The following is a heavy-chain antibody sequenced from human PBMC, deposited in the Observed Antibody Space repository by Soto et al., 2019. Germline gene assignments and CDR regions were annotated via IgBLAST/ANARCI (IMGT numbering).Heavy chain of an antibody. CDR2: IIPIFGTA. J-gene: IGHJ5*02. D-gene: IGHD3-22*01. V-gene: IGHV1-69*13. Sequence: GASVKVSCKASGYTFTGYYMHWVRQAPGQGLEWMGGIIPIFGTANYAQKFQGRVTITADESTSTAYMELSSLRSEDTAVYYCARPLDYYDSSGYHPSGWFDPWGQGTLVTVSS. CDR1: GYTFTGYY. CDR3: ARPLDYYDSSGYHPSGWFDP.